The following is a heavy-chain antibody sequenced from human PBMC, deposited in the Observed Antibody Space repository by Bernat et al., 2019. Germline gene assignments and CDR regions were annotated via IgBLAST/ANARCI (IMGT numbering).Heavy chain of an antibody. CDR1: GFTFSSYG. CDR2: ISYDGSNK. Sequence: QVQLVESGGGVVQPGRSLRLSCAASGFTFSSYGMHWVRQAPGKGLEWVAVISYDGSNKYYADSVKGRFTIFRDNSKNTLYLQMNSLRAEDTAVYYCAKWTPAGRDYWGQGTLVTVSS. CDR3: AKWTPAGRDY. J-gene: IGHJ4*02. V-gene: IGHV3-30*18. D-gene: IGHD3/OR15-3a*01.